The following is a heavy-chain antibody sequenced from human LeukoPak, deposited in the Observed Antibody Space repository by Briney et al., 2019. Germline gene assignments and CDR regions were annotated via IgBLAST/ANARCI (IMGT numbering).Heavy chain of an antibody. Sequence: SETLSLTCSVSGGSISNYYWSWIRQPPGKGLEWIGYIYYSGSTNYNPSLKSRVTTSVDTSKNQFSLKLSSVTAADTAVYYCAIGKIYCSGGSCYPADDAFDIWGQGTMVTVSS. D-gene: IGHD2-15*01. CDR2: IYYSGST. V-gene: IGHV4-59*01. J-gene: IGHJ3*02. CDR3: AIGKIYCSGGSCYPADDAFDI. CDR1: GGSISNYY.